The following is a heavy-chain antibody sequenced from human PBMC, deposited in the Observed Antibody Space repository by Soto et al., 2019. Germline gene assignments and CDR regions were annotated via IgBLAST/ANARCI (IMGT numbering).Heavy chain of an antibody. CDR3: ARGIDTAWPGRIAY. CDR1: GDSISDYY. D-gene: IGHD3-9*01. CDR2: ISYSGST. V-gene: IGHV4-59*01. J-gene: IGHJ4*02. Sequence: QVQEQESGPRLVKPSETLSLTCTVSGDSISDYYWSWIRQPPGKGLEWIGYISYSGSTSYKPSLKSRVTISIDTSKKQLYLRLSSVTAADTAFYYCARGIDTAWPGRIAYWGQGALVTVSS.